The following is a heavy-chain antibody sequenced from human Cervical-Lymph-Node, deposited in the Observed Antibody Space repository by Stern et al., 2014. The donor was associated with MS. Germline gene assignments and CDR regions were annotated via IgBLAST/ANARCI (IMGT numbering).Heavy chain of an antibody. D-gene: IGHD1-26*01. J-gene: IGHJ6*02. CDR2: IYNSGAT. CDR3: ARDDALGPTRYHYAMDV. Sequence: QVQLVESGPGLVKPSQTLSLTCTVSGASISSGTYYWSWIRQPAGKGLEWIGRIYNSGATNYNPSLKSRVTISLDTSKNLFSLKRPSGTAADTAVYYCARDDALGPTRYHYAMDVWGQGTTVTVSS. CDR1: GASISSGTYY. V-gene: IGHV4-61*02.